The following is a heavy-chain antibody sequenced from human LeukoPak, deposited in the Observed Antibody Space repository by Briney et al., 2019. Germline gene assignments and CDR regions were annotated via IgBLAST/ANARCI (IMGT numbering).Heavy chain of an antibody. CDR1: GGSFSGYY. J-gene: IGHJ4*02. D-gene: IGHD3-22*01. V-gene: IGHV4-34*01. CDR2: INHSGST. Sequence: SETLSLTCAVYGGSFSGYYWSWIRQPPGKGLEWIGEINHSGSTNYNPSLKSRVTISVDTSKNQFSLKLSSVTAADTAVYYCARRRSYYDSSGYSDYWGQGTLVTLSS. CDR3: ARRRSYYDSSGYSDY.